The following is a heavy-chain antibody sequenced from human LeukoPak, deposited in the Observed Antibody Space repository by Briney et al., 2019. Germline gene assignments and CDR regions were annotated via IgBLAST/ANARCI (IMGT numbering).Heavy chain of an antibody. CDR3: VGFIVATINFDY. Sequence: GGSLRLSCAASGLTFSSYAMSWVRQAPGKGLEWVSAISGSGGSTYYADSVKGRFTISRDNSKNTLYLQMNSLRAEDTAVYYCVGFIVATINFDYRGQGTLVTVSS. D-gene: IGHD5-12*01. V-gene: IGHV3-23*01. CDR2: ISGSGGST. CDR1: GLTFSSYA. J-gene: IGHJ4*02.